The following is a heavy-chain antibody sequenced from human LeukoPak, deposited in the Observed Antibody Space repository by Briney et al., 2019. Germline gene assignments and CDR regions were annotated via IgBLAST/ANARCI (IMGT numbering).Heavy chain of an antibody. CDR2: IIPIFGTA. Sequence: ASVTVSCKASGGTFSSYAISWVRQAPGQGLEWMGGIIPIFGTANYAQKFQGRVTITADKSTSTAYMELSSLRSEDTAVYYCASYYDSSGYRRVVPNYYFDYWGQGTLVTVSS. CDR3: ASYYDSSGYRRVVPNYYFDY. V-gene: IGHV1-69*06. D-gene: IGHD3-22*01. J-gene: IGHJ4*02. CDR1: GGTFSSYA.